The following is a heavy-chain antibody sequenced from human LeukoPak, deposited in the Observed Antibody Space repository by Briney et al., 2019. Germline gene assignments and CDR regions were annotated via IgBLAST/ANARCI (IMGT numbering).Heavy chain of an antibody. Sequence: PSETLSLTCTVSGGSISSYYWSWIRQPPGKGLEWIGYIYYSGSTNYNPSLKSRVTISVETSKNQFSLRLSSVTAADTAVYYCAREGSGYYYYMDVWGKGTTVTVSS. CDR3: AREGSGYYYYMDV. D-gene: IGHD3-3*01. V-gene: IGHV4-59*01. CDR1: GGSISSYY. J-gene: IGHJ6*03. CDR2: IYYSGST.